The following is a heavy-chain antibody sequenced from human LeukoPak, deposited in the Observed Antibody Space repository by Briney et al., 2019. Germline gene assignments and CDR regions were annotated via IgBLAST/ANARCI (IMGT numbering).Heavy chain of an antibody. D-gene: IGHD5-12*01. CDR3: ARCLGATIGDY. CDR2: IYSGGST. V-gene: IGHV3-53*01. CDR1: GFTFDDYA. J-gene: IGHJ4*02. Sequence: GRSLRLSCAASGFTFDDYAMHWVRQAPGKGLEWVSVIYSGGSTYYADSVKGRFTISRDNSKNTLYLQMNSLRAEDTAVYYCARCLGATIGDYWGQGTLVTVSS.